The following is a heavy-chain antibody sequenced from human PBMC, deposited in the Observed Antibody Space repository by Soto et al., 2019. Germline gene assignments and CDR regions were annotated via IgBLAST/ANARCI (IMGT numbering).Heavy chain of an antibody. CDR3: ARADWDFWSGYGWFDP. D-gene: IGHD3-3*01. J-gene: IGHJ5*02. Sequence: SETLSLTCTVSGGSISSGDYYWSWIRQPPGKGLEWIGYIYYSGSTYYNPSLKSRVTISVDTSKNQFSLKLSSVTAADTAVYYCARADWDFWSGYGWFDPCGQGTLVTVTS. V-gene: IGHV4-30-4*01. CDR1: GGSISSGDYY. CDR2: IYYSGST.